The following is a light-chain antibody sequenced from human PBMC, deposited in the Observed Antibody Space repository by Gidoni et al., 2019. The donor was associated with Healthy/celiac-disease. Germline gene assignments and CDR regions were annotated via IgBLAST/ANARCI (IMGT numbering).Light chain of an antibody. CDR3: AAWEDSLNGVV. V-gene: IGLV1-44*01. CDR2: SNN. CDR1: SANIGSNT. Sequence: QSVLTQPPSASGTPVQRVTISCSGSSANIGSNTLTWYQQLPGTAPKLLFYSNNQRPSGAPDRFSGSKSGTSASLAISGLQSEEEADYYCAAWEDSLNGVVVGGGTKLTVL. J-gene: IGLJ2*01.